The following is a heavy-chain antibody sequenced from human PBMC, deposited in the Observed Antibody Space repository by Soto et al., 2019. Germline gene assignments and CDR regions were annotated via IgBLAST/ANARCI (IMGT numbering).Heavy chain of an antibody. CDR3: ARVTRCSSTSCQIDY. D-gene: IGHD2-2*01. Sequence: SETLSLTCTVSGGSISTYYWSWIRQPPGKGLEWIGYIYYSGSTNYNPSLKSRVTISVDTSKNQSSLKLSSVTAADTAVYYCARVTRCSSTSCQIDYWGQGTLVTVSS. V-gene: IGHV4-59*01. CDR1: GGSISTYY. CDR2: IYYSGST. J-gene: IGHJ4*02.